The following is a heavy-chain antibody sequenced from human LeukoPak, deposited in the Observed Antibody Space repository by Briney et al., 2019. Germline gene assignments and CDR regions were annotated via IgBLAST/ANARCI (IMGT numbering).Heavy chain of an antibody. D-gene: IGHD3-10*01. Sequence: SETLSLTCTVSGGSISSYYWSWIRQPPGKGLEWIGYIYYSGSTNYNPSLKSRVTISVDTSKNQFSLKLSSVTAADTAVYYCARHPGYHGSGGDYWGQGTLVTVSS. J-gene: IGHJ4*02. V-gene: IGHV4-59*08. CDR2: IYYSGST. CDR1: GGSISSYY. CDR3: ARHPGYHGSGGDY.